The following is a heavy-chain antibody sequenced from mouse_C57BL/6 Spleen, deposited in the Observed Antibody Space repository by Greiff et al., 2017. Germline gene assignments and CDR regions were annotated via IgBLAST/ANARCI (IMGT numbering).Heavy chain of an antibody. CDR1: GYTFTDYN. J-gene: IGHJ4*01. CDR3: ARDDYGRDYAMDY. Sequence: DVQLVESGPELVKPGASVKIPCKASGYTFTDYNMDWVKQSHGKSLEWIGDINPNNGGTIDNQKFKGKATLTVDKSSSTAYMELRSLTSEDTAVYYCARDDYGRDYAMDYWGQGTSVTVSS. D-gene: IGHD1-1*01. CDR2: INPNNGGT. V-gene: IGHV1-18*01.